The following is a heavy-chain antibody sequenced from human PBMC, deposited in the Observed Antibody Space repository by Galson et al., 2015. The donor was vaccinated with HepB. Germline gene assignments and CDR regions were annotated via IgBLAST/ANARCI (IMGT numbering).Heavy chain of an antibody. Sequence: SLRLSCAGAGFTFTKAWLHWVRQAPGKALEWGGRIKSKDDAETIDYAPPVTGRFTISRDDSKSMLYLQMNSLKTDDTAVYYCSTFPDYYDGTGYWGNSDVFDIWGPGTVVTVSS. CDR1: GFTFTKAW. D-gene: IGHD3-22*01. CDR3: STFPDYYDGTGYWGNSDVFDI. V-gene: IGHV3-15*01. J-gene: IGHJ3*02. CDR2: IKSKDDAETI.